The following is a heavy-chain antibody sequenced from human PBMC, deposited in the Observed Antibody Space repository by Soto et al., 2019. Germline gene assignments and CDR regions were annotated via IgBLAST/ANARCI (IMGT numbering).Heavy chain of an antibody. J-gene: IGHJ6*03. CDR3: ARVRIQLRRRPYYYSLDV. D-gene: IGHD5-18*01. Sequence: QATGQGLEWMGWMNPNSGNTGYAQKFQGRVTMTRNTSISTAYMELSSLRSEDTAVYYFARVRIQLRRRPYYYSLDVWAKGTTVTVSS. V-gene: IGHV1-8*01. CDR2: MNPNSGNT.